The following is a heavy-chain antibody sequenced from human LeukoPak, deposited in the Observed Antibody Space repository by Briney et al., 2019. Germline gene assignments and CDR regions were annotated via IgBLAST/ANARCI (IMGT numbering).Heavy chain of an antibody. CDR1: GGSVSSGSYY. CDR2: IYYSGST. V-gene: IGHV4-61*01. Sequence: LSETLSLTCTVSGGSVSSGSYYWSWIRQPPGKGLEWIGYIYYSGSTNYNPSLKSRVTISVDTSKNQFSLKLSSVTAADTAVYYCASLSGSTSLPFYYYYYGMDVWGQGTTVTVSS. J-gene: IGHJ6*02. D-gene: IGHD2-2*01. CDR3: ASLSGSTSLPFYYYYYGMDV.